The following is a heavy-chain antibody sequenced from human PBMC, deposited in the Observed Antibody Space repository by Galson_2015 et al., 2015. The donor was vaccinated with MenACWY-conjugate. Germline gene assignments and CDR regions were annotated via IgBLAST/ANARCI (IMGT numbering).Heavy chain of an antibody. V-gene: IGHV3-48*01. Sequence: SLRLSCAASGFTFSSYSMNWVRQAPGKGLEWVSYISDSSNTIVYADSVKGRFTISRDDAKNTLYLQMNSLRAEDTAVYYCARRDSSSWYRQYFQHWGRGTLVTVSS. CDR1: GFTFSSYS. CDR2: ISDSSNTI. J-gene: IGHJ1*01. D-gene: IGHD6-13*01. CDR3: ARRDSSSWYRQYFQH.